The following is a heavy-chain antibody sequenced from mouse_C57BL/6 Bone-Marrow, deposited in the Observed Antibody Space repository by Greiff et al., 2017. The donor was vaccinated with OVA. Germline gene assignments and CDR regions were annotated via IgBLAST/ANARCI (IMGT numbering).Heavy chain of an antibody. CDR3: ARYYGSLYWYFDV. J-gene: IGHJ1*03. V-gene: IGHV3-5*01. CDR2: IYYSGTI. CDR1: GISITTGNYR. Sequence: EVKLVESGPGLVKPSQTVFLTCTVTGISITTGNYRWSWIRQFPGNKLEWIGYIYYSGTITYNPSLTSRTTITRDTPKNQFFLEMNSLTAEDTATYYCARYYGSLYWYFDVWGTGTTVTVSS. D-gene: IGHD1-1*01.